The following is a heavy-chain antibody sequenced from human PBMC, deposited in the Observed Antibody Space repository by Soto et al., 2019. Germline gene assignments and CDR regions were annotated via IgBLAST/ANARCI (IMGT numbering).Heavy chain of an antibody. V-gene: IGHV1-3*01. CDR3: AREYSSTVYYHHYGMHV. Sequence: ASVKVSCKASGYTFTNYAIYWVRHAPGQRLEWMGWINAGNGNTKYSQKFQGRVTITRDTSASTAYMELSSLRSEDTAVYYCAREYSSTVYYHHYGMHVPGQGPTLTLSS. CDR1: GYTFTNYA. D-gene: IGHD6-13*01. CDR2: INAGNGNT. J-gene: IGHJ6*02.